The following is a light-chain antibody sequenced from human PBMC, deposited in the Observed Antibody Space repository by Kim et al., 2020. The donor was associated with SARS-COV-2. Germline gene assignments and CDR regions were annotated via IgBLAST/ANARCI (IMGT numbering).Light chain of an antibody. V-gene: IGLV3-10*01. CDR2: GDN. CDR3: YSIDRNGDDF. J-gene: IGLJ2*01. Sequence: SYELTQPPSMSVSPGQTARIPCSGDALPEKYAHWYQQKSGQAPVAVIYGDNKRPSGIPERFSGSTSGTTATLIISGAQVEDEATYHCYSIDRNGDDFFGGGTQLTVL. CDR1: ALPEKY.